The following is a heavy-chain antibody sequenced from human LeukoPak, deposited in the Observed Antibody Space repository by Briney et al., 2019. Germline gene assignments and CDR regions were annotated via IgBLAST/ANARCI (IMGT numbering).Heavy chain of an antibody. CDR3: ARHMVGAAAASTLDY. D-gene: IGHD6-13*01. CDR2: IFPGDSDS. J-gene: IGHJ4*02. Sequence: GESLKISCTGSGYTFTNYWIAWVRQMPGKGLEWMGMIFPGDSDSRYSPSFQGQVTISVDKSITTAYLQWSSLKASDTAMYYCARHMVGAAAASTLDYWGQGTLVTVSS. CDR1: GYTFTNYW. V-gene: IGHV5-51*01.